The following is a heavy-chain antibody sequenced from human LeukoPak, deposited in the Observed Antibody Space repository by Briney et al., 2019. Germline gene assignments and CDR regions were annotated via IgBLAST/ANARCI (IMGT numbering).Heavy chain of an antibody. J-gene: IGHJ3*02. CDR1: GGSISNYY. CDR2: IYYSGST. CDR3: ARGYYDSGSHIDAFDI. V-gene: IGHV4-59*01. D-gene: IGHD3-10*01. Sequence: SETLSLTCTVSGGSISNYYWSWIRQPPGKGLDWIRYIYYSGSTNYNPSLKSRVTISVDTSKSQFSLKLSSVTAADTAVYYCARGYYDSGSHIDAFDIWGQGTMVTVSS.